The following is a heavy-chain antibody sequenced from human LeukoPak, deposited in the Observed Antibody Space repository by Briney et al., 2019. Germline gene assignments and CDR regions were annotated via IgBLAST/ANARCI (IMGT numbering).Heavy chain of an antibody. CDR2: VYYSGDT. J-gene: IGHJ2*01. Sequence: SETLSLTCTVSGASISSYYWSWIRQPPGKGLEFIGYVYYSGDTNYNPSLKSRVTISADTSKNQFSLKLSSVTAADTAVYYCASGSMVRGVSNWYFDLWGRGTLVTVSS. D-gene: IGHD3-10*01. V-gene: IGHV4-59*01. CDR3: ASGSMVRGVSNWYFDL. CDR1: GASISSYY.